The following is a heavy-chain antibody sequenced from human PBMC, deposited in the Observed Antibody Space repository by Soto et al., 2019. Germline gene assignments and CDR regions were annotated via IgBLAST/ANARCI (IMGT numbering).Heavy chain of an antibody. D-gene: IGHD3-22*01. CDR1: GFTFSSYA. V-gene: IGHV3-23*01. Sequence: GGSLRLSCVASGFTFSSYAMSWVRQAPGKGLEWVSAISGSGGSTYYADSVKGRFTISRDNSKNTLYLQMNSLRAEDTAVYYCAKDTAIVVVTDIDYWGQGTLVTVSS. J-gene: IGHJ4*02. CDR3: AKDTAIVVVTDIDY. CDR2: ISGSGGST.